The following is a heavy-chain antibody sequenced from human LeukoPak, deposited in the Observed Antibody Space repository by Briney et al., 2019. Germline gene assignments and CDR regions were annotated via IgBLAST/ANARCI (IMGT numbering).Heavy chain of an antibody. V-gene: IGHV3-7*01. D-gene: IGHD6-13*01. CDR1: GFPLSSYW. Sequence: PGGSLRLSCAASGFPLSSYWMSWGRQAPGKVLEWVANIKQDGSEKYYADSVKGRFTISRDNAKNSLYLQMNSLRAEDTAVYYCAREDYSTYWGQGTLVTVSS. J-gene: IGHJ4*02. CDR2: IKQDGSEK. CDR3: AREDYSTY.